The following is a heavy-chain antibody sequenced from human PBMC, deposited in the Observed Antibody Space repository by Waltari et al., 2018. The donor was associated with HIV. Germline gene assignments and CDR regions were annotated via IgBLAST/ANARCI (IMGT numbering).Heavy chain of an antibody. CDR3: AKAVGDTSGRYWGGDV. CDR1: GFTFSSYE. V-gene: IGHV3-48*03. Sequence: EVQLVESGGGLVQPGGSLRLSCAGSGFTFSSYEMTWVRQAPGKGLGWISYIGAGGTKYYADSVKGRFSISRDNAENSVYLQMNSLRAEDTAVYYCAKAVGDTSGRYWGGDVWGQGTTVTGSS. CDR2: IGAGGTK. J-gene: IGHJ6*02. D-gene: IGHD6-19*01.